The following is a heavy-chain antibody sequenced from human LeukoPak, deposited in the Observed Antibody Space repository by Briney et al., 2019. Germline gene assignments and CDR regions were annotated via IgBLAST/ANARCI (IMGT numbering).Heavy chain of an antibody. Sequence: PGGSLRLSCAASGFTFSSYWMSWVRQAPGKGLEWVANIKQDGSEKYYVDSVKGRFTISRDNAKNSLYLQMNSLRAEDTAVYYCARANTYYDFWSGYHYWGQGTLVTVSP. CDR2: IKQDGSEK. D-gene: IGHD3-3*01. J-gene: IGHJ4*02. CDR1: GFTFSSYW. CDR3: ARANTYYDFWSGYHY. V-gene: IGHV3-7*04.